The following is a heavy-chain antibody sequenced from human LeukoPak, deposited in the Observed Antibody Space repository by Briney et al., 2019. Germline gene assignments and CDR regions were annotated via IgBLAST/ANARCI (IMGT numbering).Heavy chain of an antibody. J-gene: IGHJ4*02. Sequence: GESLKISCKGSGYSFTTYWIVWVRQMPGTGLEWMGIIYPGDSDTKYSPSFQGQVTISVDKSISTAYLQWRSLKASDTAMYYCARYYGSGHVFDSWGQGALVTVSS. CDR2: IYPGDSDT. CDR1: GYSFTTYW. CDR3: ARYYGSGHVFDS. V-gene: IGHV5-51*01. D-gene: IGHD3-10*01.